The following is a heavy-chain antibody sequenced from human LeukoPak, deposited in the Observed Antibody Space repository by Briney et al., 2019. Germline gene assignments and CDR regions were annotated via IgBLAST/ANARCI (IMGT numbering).Heavy chain of an antibody. Sequence: PGGSLRLSCAASGFTFSTYWMHWVRQAPGKGLVWVSHINSDGSSTSYADSVKGRFTISRDNAKNTLYLQMNSLRAEDTAVYYCAKQYSSDWNGLAEYFQHWGQGTLLTVSS. CDR3: AKQYSSDWNGLAEYFQH. CDR1: GFTFSTYW. J-gene: IGHJ1*01. V-gene: IGHV3-74*01. D-gene: IGHD6-19*01. CDR2: INSDGSST.